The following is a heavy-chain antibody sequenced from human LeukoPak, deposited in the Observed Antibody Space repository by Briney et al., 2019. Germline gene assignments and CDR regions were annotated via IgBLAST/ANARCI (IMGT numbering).Heavy chain of an antibody. J-gene: IGHJ4*02. CDR1: GYTLTNYY. D-gene: IGHD3-10*01. V-gene: IGHV1-46*01. CDR2: INPTGSST. CDR3: ARWSGMVRGVFDY. Sequence: ASVKVSCKASGYTLTNYYMHWVRQAPGQGLEWMGLINPTGSSTNYAQKFRGRVTMTRDTSTSTVYMELSSLRSEDTAVYYCARWSGMVRGVFDYWGQGTLVTVSS.